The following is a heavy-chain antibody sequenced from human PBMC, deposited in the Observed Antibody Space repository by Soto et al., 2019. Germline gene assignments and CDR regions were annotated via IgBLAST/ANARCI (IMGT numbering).Heavy chain of an antibody. CDR2: ISYDGSNK. Sequence: QVQLVESGGGVVQPGRSLRLSCAASGFTFSSYGMHWVRQAPGKGLEWVAVISYDGSNKYYADSVKGRFTISRDNSKNTLDLQMNSRRAEDTAVYYCAKENGDCFDYWGQGTLVTVSS. J-gene: IGHJ4*02. V-gene: IGHV3-30*18. D-gene: IGHD4-17*01. CDR1: GFTFSSYG. CDR3: AKENGDCFDY.